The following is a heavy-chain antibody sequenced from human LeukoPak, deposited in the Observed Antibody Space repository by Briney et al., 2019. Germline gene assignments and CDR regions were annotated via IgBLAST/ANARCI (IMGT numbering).Heavy chain of an antibody. J-gene: IGHJ4*02. Sequence: SETLSLTCAVYGGSFSGYYWSWIRQPPGKGLEWIGEINHSGSTNYNPSLKSRVTISVDTSKNQFSLKLSSVTAADTAVYYCARIRRQSFDYWGQRTLVTVSS. V-gene: IGHV4-34*01. CDR3: ARIRRQSFDY. CDR1: GGSFSGYY. D-gene: IGHD3-10*01. CDR2: INHSGST.